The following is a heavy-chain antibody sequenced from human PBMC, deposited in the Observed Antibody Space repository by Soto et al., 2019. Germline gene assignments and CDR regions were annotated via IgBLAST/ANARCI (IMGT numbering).Heavy chain of an antibody. CDR2: INHRGST. J-gene: IGHJ4*02. D-gene: IGHD6-6*01. CDR1: GGSFSGYY. Sequence: QVLLHQWGAGLLEPSETLSLTCAVYGGSFSGYYWSWIRQPPGKGLEWIGEINHRGSTNYNPSLKSRVTISVDTSKNQFSLPLSSVTAADTAVYYCARPSRFDSWGQGTLVTVSS. CDR3: ARPSRFDS. V-gene: IGHV4-34*01.